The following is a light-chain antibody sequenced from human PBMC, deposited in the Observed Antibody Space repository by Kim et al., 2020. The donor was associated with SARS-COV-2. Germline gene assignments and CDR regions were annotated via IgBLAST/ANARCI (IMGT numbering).Light chain of an antibody. Sequence: QSALTRPASVSGSPGQSITISCTGTSSDVGSYNLVSWYQQHPGKAPKLMIYEDSKRPSGVSNRFSGSKSGNTASLTISGLQAEDEADYYCCSYAGGPYVFGTGTKVTVL. J-gene: IGLJ1*01. CDR2: EDS. CDR3: CSYAGGPYV. V-gene: IGLV2-23*01. CDR1: SSDVGSYNL.